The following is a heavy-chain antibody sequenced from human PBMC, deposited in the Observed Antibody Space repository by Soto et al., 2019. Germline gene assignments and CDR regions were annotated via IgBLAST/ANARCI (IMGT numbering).Heavy chain of an antibody. CDR1: GYTFTSYA. CDR3: ARVKGSGYHNWFDP. Sequence: ASVKVSCKTSGYTFTSYAISWVRQAPGQGLEWMGWISAYNGNTKYAQKLQGRVTMTTDTSTSTAYMELRSLRSDDTAVYYCARVKGSGYHNWFDPWGQGTLVTVSS. V-gene: IGHV1-18*01. CDR2: ISAYNGNT. J-gene: IGHJ5*02. D-gene: IGHD3-22*01.